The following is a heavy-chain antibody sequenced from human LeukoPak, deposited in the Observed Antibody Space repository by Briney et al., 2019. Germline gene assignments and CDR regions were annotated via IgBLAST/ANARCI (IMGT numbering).Heavy chain of an antibody. Sequence: GESLKISCKGSGYSFTSYWIGWVHQMPGKGLEWMGIIYPGDSDTRYSPSFQGQVTISADKSIGTAYLQWSSLKASDTAMYYCARQGSTSFYGMDVWGQGTTVTVSS. CDR1: GYSFTSYW. J-gene: IGHJ6*02. CDR3: ARQGSTSFYGMDV. D-gene: IGHD2-2*01. V-gene: IGHV5-51*07. CDR2: IYPGDSDT.